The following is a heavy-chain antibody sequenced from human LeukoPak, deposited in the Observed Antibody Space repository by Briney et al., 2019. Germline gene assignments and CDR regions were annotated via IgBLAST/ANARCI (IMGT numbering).Heavy chain of an antibody. CDR2: INHSGST. J-gene: IGHJ4*02. CDR1: GGSFSGYY. D-gene: IGHD3-22*01. V-gene: IGHV4-34*01. CDR3: ARGSRGTMIVVVITRPRFDY. Sequence: PSETLSLTCAVYGGSFSGYYWSWIRQPPGKGLEWIGEINHSGSTNYNPSLKSRVTISVDTSKNQFSLKLSSVTAADTAVYYCARGSRGTMIVVVITRPRFDYWGQGTLVTVSS.